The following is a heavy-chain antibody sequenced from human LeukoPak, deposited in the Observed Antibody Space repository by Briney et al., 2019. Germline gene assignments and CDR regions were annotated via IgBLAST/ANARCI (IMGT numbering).Heavy chain of an antibody. CDR2: ISSSSSYI. J-gene: IGHJ4*02. CDR1: GFTFSIYT. V-gene: IGHV3-21*01. Sequence: GGSLRLSCVASGFTFSIYTMNWVRQAPGKGLEWVSCISSSSSYIYYADSLKGRFTISRDNAKSSLYLQMNSLRAEDTAVYYCARGKYFDYWGQGTLVTVSS. CDR3: ARGKYFDY.